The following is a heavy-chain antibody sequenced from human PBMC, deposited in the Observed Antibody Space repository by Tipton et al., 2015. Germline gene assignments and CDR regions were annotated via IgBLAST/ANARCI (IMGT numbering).Heavy chain of an antibody. J-gene: IGHJ4*02. CDR3: AKGRAGGFDG. CDR2: IWYDGSNK. CDR1: GFSFSGYG. V-gene: IGHV3-33*03. D-gene: IGHD3-10*01. Sequence: RSLRLSCVASGFSFSGYGMHWVRQAPGKGLEWVAVIWYDGSNKYYADSVKGRFTISRDNAKNSLYLQMNSLRVEDTAVYFCAKGRAGGFDGWGQGTLVTVSS.